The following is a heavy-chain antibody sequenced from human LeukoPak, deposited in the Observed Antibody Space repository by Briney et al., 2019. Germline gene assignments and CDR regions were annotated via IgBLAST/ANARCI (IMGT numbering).Heavy chain of an antibody. CDR2: IYHSGST. V-gene: IGHV4-4*02. CDR1: GGSISSSNW. Sequence: PSETLSLTCAVSGGSISSSNWWSWVRQSPGKGLEWIGEIYHSGSTNFNPSLKNRVTILIDMSKNQFSLKLSSVTAADTAVYYCARDGSRGSYQTKFDYWGQGTLVTVSS. CDR3: ARDGSRGSYQTKFDY. D-gene: IGHD1-26*01. J-gene: IGHJ4*02.